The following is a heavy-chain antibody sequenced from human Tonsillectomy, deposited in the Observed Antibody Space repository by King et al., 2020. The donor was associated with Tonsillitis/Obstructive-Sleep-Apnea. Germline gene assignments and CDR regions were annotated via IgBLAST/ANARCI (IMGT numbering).Heavy chain of an antibody. J-gene: IGHJ4*02. CDR1: GGSISSGGYY. Sequence: QLQESGPGLVKPSQTLSLTCTVSGGSISSGGYYWSWIRQHPGKGLEWIGDIYYSGSTYYNPSLKSRVTISVDTSKNQFSLKLSSVTAADTAVYYCARGGGEEDSVYDMGFFWGQGTLVTVSS. CDR3: ARGGGEEDSVYDMGFF. V-gene: IGHV4-31*03. CDR2: IYYSGST. D-gene: IGHD5/OR15-5a*01.